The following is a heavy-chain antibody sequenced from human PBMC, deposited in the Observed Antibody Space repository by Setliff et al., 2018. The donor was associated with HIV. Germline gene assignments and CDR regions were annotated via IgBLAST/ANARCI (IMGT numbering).Heavy chain of an antibody. D-gene: IGHD3-10*01. CDR3: ARGPLSGFGELLFWFDY. CDR2: IYYSGST. CDR1: GGSISSSSYY. V-gene: IGHV4-39*01. J-gene: IGHJ4*02. Sequence: PSETLSLTCTVSGGSISSSSYYWGWIRQPPGKGLEWIGSIYYSGSTYYNPSLKSRVTISVDTSKNQFSLKLSSVTAADTAVYYCARGPLSGFGELLFWFDYWGQGTLVTVS.